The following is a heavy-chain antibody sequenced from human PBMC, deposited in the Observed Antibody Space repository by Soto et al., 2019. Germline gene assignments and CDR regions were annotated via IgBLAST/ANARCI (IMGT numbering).Heavy chain of an antibody. Sequence: SQTLSLTCAISGDSVSSNSAAWNWLRQSPSRGLEWLGRTYYRSKWYNDYVVSVKSRITINPDTSKNQFSLQLNSVTPEDTAVYYCAREGGVLSEAFDIWGKGTVVTVSS. CDR3: AREGGVLSEAFDI. V-gene: IGHV6-1*01. D-gene: IGHD3-16*01. CDR1: GDSVSSNSAA. CDR2: TYYRSKWYN. J-gene: IGHJ3*02.